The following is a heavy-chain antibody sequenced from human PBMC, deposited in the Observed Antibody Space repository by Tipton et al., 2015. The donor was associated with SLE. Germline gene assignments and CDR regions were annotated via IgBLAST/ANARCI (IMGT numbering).Heavy chain of an antibody. J-gene: IGHJ4*02. CDR1: GYSISSGYY. CDR2: IYHCGST. V-gene: IGHV4-38-2*01. Sequence: TLSLTCAVSGYSISSGYYWGWIRQPPGKGLVWIGSIYHCGSTYYNPPLKSRVTISVDTSKNQFSLKLSSVTAADTAVYYCAGGFESGGLFDYWGQGTLVTVSS. CDR3: AGGFESGGLFDY. D-gene: IGHD2-15*01.